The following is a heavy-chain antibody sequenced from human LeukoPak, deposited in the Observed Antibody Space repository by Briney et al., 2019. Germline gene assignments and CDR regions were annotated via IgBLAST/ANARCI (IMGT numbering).Heavy chain of an antibody. V-gene: IGHV3-30*02. J-gene: IGHJ4*02. D-gene: IGHD2-21*02. CDR2: LKYDGGIT. CDR3: ARDRGDKNFDY. CDR1: GLTFNMFD. Sequence: PGGSLRLSCAASGLTFNMFDMRWVRQAQGKGRDWVTFLKYDGGITHYTNFVKDPFPISRDNSKNTLYLQLNSLRVDDTAVYYCARDRGDKNFDYWGQGTMVTVSS.